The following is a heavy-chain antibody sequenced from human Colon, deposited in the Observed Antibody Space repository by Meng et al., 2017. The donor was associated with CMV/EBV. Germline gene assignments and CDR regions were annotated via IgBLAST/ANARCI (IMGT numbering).Heavy chain of an antibody. D-gene: IGHD1-1*01. CDR3: VRNDVNIQTNPSLDF. J-gene: IGHJ4*02. CDR1: GVSISSDY. CDR2: IHNGGHT. Sequence: GSLRLSCTVSGVSISSDYWSWIRQPPGKGLEWIGNIHNGGHTYYNSSLKSRLTISVDTSKNQFSLKLSSVTAADTAVYYCVRNDVNIQTNPSLDFWGLGTQVTVSS. V-gene: IGHV4-59*01.